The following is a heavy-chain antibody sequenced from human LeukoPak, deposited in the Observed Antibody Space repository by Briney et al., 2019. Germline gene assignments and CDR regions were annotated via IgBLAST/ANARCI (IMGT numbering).Heavy chain of an antibody. CDR2: ISSSSSYI. D-gene: IGHD3-16*02. Sequence: VRQAPGKGLEWVSSISSSSSYIYYADSVKGRFTISRDNAKNSLYLQMNSLRAEDTAVYYCARDDYVWGSYRSNNHFDYWGQGTLVTVSS. V-gene: IGHV3-21*01. CDR3: ARDDYVWGSYRSNNHFDY. J-gene: IGHJ4*02.